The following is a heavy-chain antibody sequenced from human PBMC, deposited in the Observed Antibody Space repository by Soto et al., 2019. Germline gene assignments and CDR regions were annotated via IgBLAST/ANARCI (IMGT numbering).Heavy chain of an antibody. CDR1: GFSLSTSGVG. Sequence: QITLKESGPTLVKPTQTLTLTCTFSGFSLSTSGVGVGWIRQPPGKALEWLALIYWDDDKRYSPSLKSRLTITKDTSKNPVVLTMTNMDPVDTATYYCAHRADLPYYYGSVYYGMDVWGQGTTVTVSS. D-gene: IGHD3-10*01. V-gene: IGHV2-5*02. CDR2: IYWDDDK. CDR3: AHRADLPYYYGSVYYGMDV. J-gene: IGHJ6*02.